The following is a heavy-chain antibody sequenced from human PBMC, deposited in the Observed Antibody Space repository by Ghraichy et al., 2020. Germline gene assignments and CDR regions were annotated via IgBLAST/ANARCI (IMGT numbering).Heavy chain of an antibody. V-gene: IGHV4-39*01. J-gene: IGHJ4*02. CDR2: IYYTGTT. CDR1: GSSVDDRTYD. Sequence: SETLSLTCSVFGSSVDDRTYDWAWIRQSPGTGLEWIGTIYYTGTTYYKESLRGRVTLDIDLIQNRISLKLKSLTAADTAVYYCVRKRSVDEYYFDYWGQGLLVTVSS. D-gene: IGHD2/OR15-2a*01. CDR3: VRKRSVDEYYFDY.